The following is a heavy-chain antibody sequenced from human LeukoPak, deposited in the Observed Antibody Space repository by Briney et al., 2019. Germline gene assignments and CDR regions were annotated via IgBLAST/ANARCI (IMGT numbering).Heavy chain of an antibody. Sequence: ASVKVSFKASGYTFTSYYMHWVRQAPGQGLEWMGIINPSGGSTSYAQKFQGRVTMTRDTSTSTVYMELSSLRSEDTAVYYCASASIVGATVYYFDYWGQGTLVTVSS. V-gene: IGHV1-46*01. J-gene: IGHJ4*02. D-gene: IGHD1-26*01. CDR3: ASASIVGATVYYFDY. CDR1: GYTFTSYY. CDR2: INPSGGST.